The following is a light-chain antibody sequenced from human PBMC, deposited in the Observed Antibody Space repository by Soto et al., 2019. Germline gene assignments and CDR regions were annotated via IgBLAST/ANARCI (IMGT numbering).Light chain of an antibody. CDR3: QQYNNWPPSIT. V-gene: IGKV3D-15*01. Sequence: MVLTQSPGTLSLSPGERATLSCRASQSVVSNYLAWYQQKPGQAPRLLIYGASTRATGIPARFSGSGSGTEFTLTISSLQSEDFAVYYCQQYNNWPPSITFGQGTRLEIK. J-gene: IGKJ5*01. CDR1: QSVVSN. CDR2: GAS.